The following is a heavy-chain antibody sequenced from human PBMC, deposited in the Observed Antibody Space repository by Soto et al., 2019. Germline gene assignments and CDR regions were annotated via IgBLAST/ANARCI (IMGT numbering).Heavy chain of an antibody. CDR1: GYTFTSYA. Sequence: QVQLVQSGAEVKKPGASVKVSCKASGYTFTSYAMHWVRQATGQRLEWMGWINAGNGNTKYSQKFQGRVTITRDTSASTPYMELSSLISEDTAVQYCARSSGYYGVDYWVQGTLVTVSS. V-gene: IGHV1-3*01. CDR3: ARSSGYYGVDY. D-gene: IGHD3-22*01. J-gene: IGHJ4*02. CDR2: INAGNGNT.